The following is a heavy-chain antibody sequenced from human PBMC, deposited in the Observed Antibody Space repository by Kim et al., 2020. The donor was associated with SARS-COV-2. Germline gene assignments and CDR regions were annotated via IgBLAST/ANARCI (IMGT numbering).Heavy chain of an antibody. D-gene: IGHD4-17*01. V-gene: IGHV4-59*01. J-gene: IGHJ4*02. CDR3: ARVYGDYGFSDY. Sequence: NYNPSLKSRVTISVDTSKNQFSLKLSSVTAADTAVYYCARVYGDYGFSDYWGQGTLVTVSS.